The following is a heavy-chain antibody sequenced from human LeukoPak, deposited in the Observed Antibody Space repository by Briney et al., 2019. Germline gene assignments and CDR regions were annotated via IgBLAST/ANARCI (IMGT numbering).Heavy chain of an antibody. Sequence: GGSLRLSCEASGFTFSSYDMHWVRQAPGKGLEWVAFIRYDGSYTYYADSVKGRFTISRDNSKNTLYLQMNSLRAEDTAVYYCAKSYSSGWGYFDYWGQGTLVTVSS. CDR3: AKSYSSGWGYFDY. D-gene: IGHD6-19*01. J-gene: IGHJ4*02. CDR1: GFTFSSYD. CDR2: IRYDGSYT. V-gene: IGHV3-30*02.